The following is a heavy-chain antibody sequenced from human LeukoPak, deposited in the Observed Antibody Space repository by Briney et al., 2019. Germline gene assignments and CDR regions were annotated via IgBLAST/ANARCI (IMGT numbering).Heavy chain of an antibody. CDR2: IYYTGNS. CDR1: GGSITSNTDY. Sequence: PSETLSLTCTVSGGSITSNTDYWGWIRQPPGQGLEWIGTIYYTGNSYYSPSLKSRVTISVDTSKNQFSLKLSSVTAADTAVYYCVRGIAAAEVAYWGQGTLVTVSS. D-gene: IGHD6-13*01. V-gene: IGHV4-39*07. J-gene: IGHJ4*02. CDR3: VRGIAAAEVAY.